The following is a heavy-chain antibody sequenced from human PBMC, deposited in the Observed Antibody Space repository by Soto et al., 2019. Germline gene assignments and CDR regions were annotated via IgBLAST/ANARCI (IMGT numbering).Heavy chain of an antibody. D-gene: IGHD1-1*01. J-gene: IGHJ4*02. V-gene: IGHV3-48*02. CDR1: GFNFSSYN. CDR2: ISDSGSAI. CDR3: ARCGNADTSLVGGRCRYYFDS. Sequence: ESGGGLVQPGGSLRLSCAASGFNFSSYNMNWVRQAPGKELEWISYISDSGSAIYYAGSVKGRFTISRDNAKNSLYLQMNSLRDDDRAVYYCARCGNADTSLVGGRCRYYFDSWGQGTLVTVSS.